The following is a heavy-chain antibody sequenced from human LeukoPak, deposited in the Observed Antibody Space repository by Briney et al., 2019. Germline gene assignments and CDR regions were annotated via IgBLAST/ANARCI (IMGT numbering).Heavy chain of an antibody. D-gene: IGHD2-15*01. V-gene: IGHV3-30*02. Sequence: GGSLRLSCAASGFTFSSYGMHWVRQAPGKGLEWVSFIRYDGSNKYYADSVKGRFTISRDNSKNTLYLQMNSLRAEDTAVYYCAKDLMDGELGYCSGGSCYPEYWGQGTLVTVSS. CDR3: AKDLMDGELGYCSGGSCYPEY. J-gene: IGHJ4*02. CDR1: GFTFSSYG. CDR2: IRYDGSNK.